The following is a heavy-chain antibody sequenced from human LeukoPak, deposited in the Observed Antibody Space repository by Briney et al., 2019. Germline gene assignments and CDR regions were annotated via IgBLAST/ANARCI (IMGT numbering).Heavy chain of an antibody. V-gene: IGHV1-18*01. CDR3: ARGKDSSGYNRGIAFDI. Sequence: GASVKVSCKASGYTFTSYGISWVRQAPGQGLEWMGWISAYNGNTNYAQKFQGWVTMTRDTSISTAYMELSRLRSDDTAVYYCARGKDSSGYNRGIAFDIWGQGTMVTVSS. CDR2: ISAYNGNT. D-gene: IGHD3-22*01. J-gene: IGHJ3*02. CDR1: GYTFTSYG.